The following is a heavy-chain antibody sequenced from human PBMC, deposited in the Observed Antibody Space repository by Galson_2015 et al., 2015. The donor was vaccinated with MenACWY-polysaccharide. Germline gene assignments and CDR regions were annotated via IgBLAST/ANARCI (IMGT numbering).Heavy chain of an antibody. CDR3: ARGRRNDYCDFSYCYYMDV. J-gene: IGHJ6*03. Sequence: SVKVSCKASGYTFTNYAMPWVRQAPGQGLEWMGWINAGNGDTTYSQKFQGRVTITRDISARTVSMELSSLTSEDTAVYYCARGRRNDYCDFSYCYYMDVWGKGTPVTVSS. V-gene: IGHV1-3*01. CDR1: GYTFTNYA. CDR2: INAGNGDT. D-gene: IGHD4-17*01.